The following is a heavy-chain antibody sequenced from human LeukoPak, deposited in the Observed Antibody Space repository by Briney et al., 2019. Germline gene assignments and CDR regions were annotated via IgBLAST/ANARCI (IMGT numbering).Heavy chain of an antibody. D-gene: IGHD3-10*01. J-gene: IGHJ4*02. V-gene: IGHV3-7*01. CDR2: IKQDGSER. CDR3: ARVTMVRGVTVDY. Sequence: GGSMSLSCAASGFTFSSYWMSWVRQAPGKGLEWVASIKQDGSERYYVDSVKGRFTISRDNAKNSLYLQMNSLRAEDTAVYYSARVTMVRGVTVDYWGQGTLVTVSS. CDR1: GFTFSSYW.